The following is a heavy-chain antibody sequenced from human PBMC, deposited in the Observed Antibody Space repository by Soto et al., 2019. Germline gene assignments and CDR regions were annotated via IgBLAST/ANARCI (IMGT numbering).Heavy chain of an antibody. CDR2: IYYSGST. J-gene: IGHJ1*01. CDR1: GGSISSYY. CDR3: ARDTEDYGDYARYFQH. Sequence: SETLSLTCTVSGGSISSYYWSWIRQPPGKGLEWIGYIYYSGSTNYNPSLKSRVTISVDTSKNQFSLKLSSVTAADTAVYYCARDTEDYGDYARYFQHWGQGTLVTVSS. D-gene: IGHD4-17*01. V-gene: IGHV4-59*01.